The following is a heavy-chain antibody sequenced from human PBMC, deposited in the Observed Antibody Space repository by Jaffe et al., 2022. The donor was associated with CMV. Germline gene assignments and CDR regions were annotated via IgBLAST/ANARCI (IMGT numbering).Heavy chain of an antibody. Sequence: QVQLVQSGAEVKKPGASVKVSCKASGYTFTSYAMHWVRQAPGQRLEWMGWINAGNGNTKYSQKFQGRVTITRDTSASTAYMELSSLRSEDTAVYYCARASNTQTYYDYVWGSYRSNWFDPWGQGTLVTVSS. CDR1: GYTFTSYA. CDR3: ARASNTQTYYDYVWGSYRSNWFDP. D-gene: IGHD3-16*02. V-gene: IGHV1-3*01. CDR2: INAGNGNT. J-gene: IGHJ5*02.